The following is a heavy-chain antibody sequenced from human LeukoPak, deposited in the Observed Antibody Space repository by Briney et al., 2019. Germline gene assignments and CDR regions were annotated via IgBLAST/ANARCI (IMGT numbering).Heavy chain of an antibody. D-gene: IGHD2-2*01. Sequence: GGSLRLSCAASGFTFSSYWMHWVRQAPGKGLVWVSRINSDGSSTSYADSVKGRFTISRDNAKNTLYLQMNSLRAEDTAVYYCARSGIVVVPAAMGDYWGQGTLVTVSS. J-gene: IGHJ4*02. CDR1: GFTFSSYW. CDR3: ARSGIVVVPAAMGDY. CDR2: INSDGSST. V-gene: IGHV3-74*01.